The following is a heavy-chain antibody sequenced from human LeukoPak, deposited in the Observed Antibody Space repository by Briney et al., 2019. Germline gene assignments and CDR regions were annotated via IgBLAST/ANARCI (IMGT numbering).Heavy chain of an antibody. D-gene: IGHD4-23*01. J-gene: IGHJ5*02. CDR1: GFTFSNCA. Sequence: PGGSLRLSCAASGFTFSNCAMHWVRQAPGKGLEWVAFIRYDGNNKNYADSVKGRFTISRDNSKGTLYLQMNSLRPDDTAVYYCTKGDDYGANTRLPKYNWFDPWGQGTLVTVSS. CDR2: IRYDGNNK. CDR3: TKGDDYGANTRLPKYNWFDP. V-gene: IGHV3-30*02.